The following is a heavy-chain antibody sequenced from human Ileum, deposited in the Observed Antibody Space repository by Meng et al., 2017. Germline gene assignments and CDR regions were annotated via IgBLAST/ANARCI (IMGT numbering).Heavy chain of an antibody. Sequence: VPMQGSGQGLLKPSGPLSLTCAVSGGSISTSDWWSWVRQPPGKGLEWIGEIHHSGSTNYNPSLKSRVTISVDKSKNQFSLKLNSVTAADTAVYYCAREWSGSYRHFDYWGQGTLVTVSS. J-gene: IGHJ4*02. V-gene: IGHV4-4*02. D-gene: IGHD1-26*01. CDR1: GGSISTSDW. CDR3: AREWSGSYRHFDY. CDR2: IHHSGST.